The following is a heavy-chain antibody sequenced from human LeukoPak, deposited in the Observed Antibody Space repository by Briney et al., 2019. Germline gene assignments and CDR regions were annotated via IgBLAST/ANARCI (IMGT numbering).Heavy chain of an antibody. V-gene: IGHV3-53*01. J-gene: IGHJ4*02. CDR3: AKDMVGTVADYFDY. D-gene: IGHD3-10*01. Sequence: GGSLRLSCAASGLTGSHNYVSWVRQAPGKGLEWVSAIHTSGDTCYADSVKGRFTISRDNSKDTLFLQMSSLTAEDTAVYYCAKDMVGTVADYFDYWGQGTLVTVSS. CDR2: IHTSGDT. CDR1: GLTGSHNY.